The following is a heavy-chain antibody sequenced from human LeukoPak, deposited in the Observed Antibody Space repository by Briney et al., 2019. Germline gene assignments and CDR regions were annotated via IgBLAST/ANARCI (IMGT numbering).Heavy chain of an antibody. CDR3: AREGDYYGSGSYFNHDAFDI. CDR1: GFTFSSYS. J-gene: IGHJ3*02. V-gene: IGHV3-21*01. Sequence: TGGSLRLSCAASGFTFSSYSMNWVRQAPGKGLEWVSSISSSSSYIYYADSVKGRFTIPRDDAKNSLYLQMNSLRAEDTAVYYCAREGDYYGSGSYFNHDAFDIWGQGTMVTVSS. D-gene: IGHD3-10*01. CDR2: ISSSSSYI.